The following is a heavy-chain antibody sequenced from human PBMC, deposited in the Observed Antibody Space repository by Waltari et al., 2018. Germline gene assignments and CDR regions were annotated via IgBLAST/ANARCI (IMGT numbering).Heavy chain of an antibody. D-gene: IGHD3-3*01. CDR3: ARGDFWSGYYDSRGGFDY. CDR1: GYTFTSYA. J-gene: IGHJ4*02. CDR2: INAGNGNT. V-gene: IGHV1-3*01. Sequence: QVQLVQSGAEVKKPGASVKVSCKASGYTFTSYAMHWVRQAPGQRLEWMGWINAGNGNTKYSQKFQVRVTITRDTSASTAYMELSSLRSEDTAVYYCARGDFWSGYYDSRGGFDYWGQGTLVTVSS.